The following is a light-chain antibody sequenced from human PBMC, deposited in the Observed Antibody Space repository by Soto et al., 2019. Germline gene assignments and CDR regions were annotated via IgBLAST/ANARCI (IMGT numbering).Light chain of an antibody. V-gene: IGKV3-20*01. CDR1: QSVSSSY. Sequence: EIVLTQSPGTLSLSPGERATLSCRASQSVSSSYLAWYQQKPGQAPRLLIYGASSRATGIPDRFSGSGSGKDFTLTISRLEPEDFEVYYYQQYCSSPPLYSFGQGTKLEIK. J-gene: IGKJ2*01. CDR2: GAS. CDR3: QQYCSSPPLYS.